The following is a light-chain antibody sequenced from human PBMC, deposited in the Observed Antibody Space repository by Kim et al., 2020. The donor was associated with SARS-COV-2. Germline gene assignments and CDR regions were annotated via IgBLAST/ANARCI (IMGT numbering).Light chain of an antibody. V-gene: IGLV2-14*03. CDR2: DVS. CDR1: SSDIGGYNY. CDR3: ASFTTSNTVI. J-gene: IGLJ2*01. Sequence: GQSITISCTGTSSDIGGYNYVSWYQQHPGKAPKLMIFDVSNRPSGVSNRFSGSKSGNTASLTISGLLVEDEADYYCASFTTSNTVIFGGGTQLTVL.